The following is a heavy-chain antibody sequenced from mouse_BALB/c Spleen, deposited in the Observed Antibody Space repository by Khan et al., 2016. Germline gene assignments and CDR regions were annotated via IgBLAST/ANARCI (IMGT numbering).Heavy chain of an antibody. Sequence: QVQLQQPGPELVKPGTSVRISCKASGYTFTTFYIHWLKQRPGQGLEWIGWIYPGNVNTKYNEKFKDKATLTADKSSSTAYMQFSSLTSDDSAVYFCARGYYEWYFDVWGAGTTVTVSS. D-gene: IGHD2-4*01. CDR3: ARGYYEWYFDV. J-gene: IGHJ1*01. V-gene: IGHV1S56*01. CDR1: GYTFTTFY. CDR2: IYPGNVNT.